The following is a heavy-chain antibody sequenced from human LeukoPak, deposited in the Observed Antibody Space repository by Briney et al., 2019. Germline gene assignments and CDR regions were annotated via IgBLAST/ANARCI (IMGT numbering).Heavy chain of an antibody. CDR3: AKGSSGWYLGGFDY. J-gene: IGHJ4*02. CDR1: GFTFKNYA. D-gene: IGHD6-19*01. CDR2: ITGSGGNT. Sequence: GGSLRLSCAVSGFTFKNYAMSWVRQAPGKGLEWVSGITGSGGNTYYADSVKGRFTISRDNSKNTLYPQMNSVRTDDTAVYYCAKGSSGWYLGGFDYWGQGTLVTVSS. V-gene: IGHV3-23*01.